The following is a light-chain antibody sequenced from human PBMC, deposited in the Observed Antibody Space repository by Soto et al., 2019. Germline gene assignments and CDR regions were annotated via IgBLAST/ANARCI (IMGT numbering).Light chain of an antibody. J-gene: IGKJ1*01. V-gene: IGKV3-20*01. CDR3: QQYGGSTRT. Sequence: IVLTQSPGTLSLSPWETATLSCMASQSVTTQLAWYQQKRGRAPRLIIHGASRRATGIPDRISGSGSGTDFTLTISRVEPEDVAVYYCQQYGGSTRTFGQGTKVDIK. CDR2: GAS. CDR1: QSVTTQ.